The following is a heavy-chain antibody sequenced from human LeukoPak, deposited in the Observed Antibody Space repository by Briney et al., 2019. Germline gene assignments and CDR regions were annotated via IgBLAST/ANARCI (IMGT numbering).Heavy chain of an antibody. D-gene: IGHD5-18*01. Sequence: SETLSLTCPVYGGSFSGYYWSWIRQPPGKGLEWMGEINHSGSTNYNPSLKSRVTISVDTSKNQFSLKLSSVTAADTAVYYCARRGQIQLWFYFDYWGQGTLVTVSS. CDR2: INHSGST. CDR1: GGSFSGYY. J-gene: IGHJ4*02. CDR3: ARRGQIQLWFYFDY. V-gene: IGHV4-34*01.